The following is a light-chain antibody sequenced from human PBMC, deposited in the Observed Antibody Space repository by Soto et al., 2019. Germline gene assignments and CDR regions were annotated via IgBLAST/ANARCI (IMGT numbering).Light chain of an antibody. CDR1: QSVSSSY. CDR2: DAS. CDR3: QQYGSSPYT. J-gene: IGKJ2*01. V-gene: IGKV3-20*01. Sequence: EIVLTQFPSTLSFSPGERATLSFRASQSVSSSYLAWYQQKPGQAPRLLIYDASNRATGIPARFSGSGSGTDFTLTIRRLEPEDFAVYYCQQYGSSPYTFGQGTKVDIK.